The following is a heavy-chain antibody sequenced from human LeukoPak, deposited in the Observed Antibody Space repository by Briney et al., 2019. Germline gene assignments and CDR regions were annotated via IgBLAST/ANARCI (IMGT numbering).Heavy chain of an antibody. CDR2: MNPNSGNT. V-gene: IGHV1-8*03. CDR3: SRGGGYSFDL. Sequence: ASVKVSCKASGYTFTSYDIHGVRQATGQGLEWMGWMNPNSGNTGYAQKFQGRVTITRITSITTAYMELSSLTSEDTAVYFCSRGGGYSFDLWGQGTLVTVSS. J-gene: IGHJ4*02. CDR1: GYTFTSYD. D-gene: IGHD5-18*01.